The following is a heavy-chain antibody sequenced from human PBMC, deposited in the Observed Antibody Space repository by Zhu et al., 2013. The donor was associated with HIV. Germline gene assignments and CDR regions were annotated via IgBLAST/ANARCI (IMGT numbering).Heavy chain of an antibody. J-gene: IGHJ4*02. CDR3: ASRIAAAGLDY. Sequence: QVQLVQSGAEVKKPGASVKVSCKASGYTFTSYYMHWVRQAPGQGLEWMGIINPSGGSTSYAQKFQGRVTMTRDTSTSTVYMELSSLRSEDTAVYYCASRIAAAGLDYWGQGTLVTVSS. D-gene: IGHD6-13*01. V-gene: IGHV1-46*01. CDR2: INPSGGST. CDR1: GYTFTSYY.